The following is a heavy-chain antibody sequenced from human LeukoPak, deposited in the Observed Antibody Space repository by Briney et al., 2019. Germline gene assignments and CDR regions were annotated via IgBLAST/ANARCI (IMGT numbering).Heavy chain of an antibody. D-gene: IGHD5-24*01. V-gene: IGHV1-46*01. Sequence: ASVKVSCKASGYTFTSYYMHWVRQAPGQGLEWMGIINPSGGSTSYAQKFQGRVTMTRDTSTSTVYMELSSLRSEDTAVYYCARDNRDGYNRGYYFDYWGQGTLVTVSS. CDR3: ARDNRDGYNRGYYFDY. CDR1: GYTFTSYY. CDR2: INPSGGST. J-gene: IGHJ4*02.